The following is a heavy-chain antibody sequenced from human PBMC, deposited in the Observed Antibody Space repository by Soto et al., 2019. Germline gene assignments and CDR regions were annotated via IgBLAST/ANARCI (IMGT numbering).Heavy chain of an antibody. J-gene: IGHJ4*02. Sequence: EVQLLESGGGLVQPGGSLRLSCAASGFTFSSYAMSWVRQAPGKGLEWVSAISGSGGSTYYADSVKGRFTISRDNSKNTLYLHMNSLRAEDTAVYYCAKITVRPHYFHYWGEGTLVTVSS. V-gene: IGHV3-23*01. CDR3: AKITVRPHYFHY. CDR1: GFTFSSYA. D-gene: IGHD3-16*01. CDR2: ISGSGGST.